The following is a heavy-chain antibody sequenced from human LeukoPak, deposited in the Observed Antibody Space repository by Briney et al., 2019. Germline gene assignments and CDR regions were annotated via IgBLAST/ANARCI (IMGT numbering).Heavy chain of an antibody. J-gene: IGHJ4*02. CDR2: IWYDGSNK. D-gene: IGHD6-19*01. V-gene: IGHV3-33*01. Sequence: GRSLRLSCAASGFTFSSYGMHWVRQAPGKGLEWVAVIWYDGSNKYYADSVKGRFTISRDNSKNTLYLQMNSLRAEDTAVYYCAREEQWLVSDYYSDYWGQGTLVTVSS. CDR3: AREEQWLVSDYYSDY. CDR1: GFTFSSYG.